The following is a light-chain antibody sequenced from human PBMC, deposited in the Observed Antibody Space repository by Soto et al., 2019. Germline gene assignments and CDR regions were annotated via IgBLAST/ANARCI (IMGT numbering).Light chain of an antibody. J-gene: IGLJ2*01. CDR3: TAYTRSSTVDVV. Sequence: QSALAQPASVSGSPGQSITISCTGTSSDVGGYKYVSWYQHHPGKAHKLMIYDVSDRPSGVSNRFSGAKSGNTASLTISGLQAEDEADYYCTAYTRSSTVDVVFGRGTKLTVL. CDR2: DVS. CDR1: SSDVGGYKY. V-gene: IGLV2-14*03.